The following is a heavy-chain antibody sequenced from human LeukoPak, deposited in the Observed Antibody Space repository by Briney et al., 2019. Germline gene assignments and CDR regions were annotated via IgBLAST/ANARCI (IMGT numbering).Heavy chain of an antibody. D-gene: IGHD6-13*01. V-gene: IGHV4-59*08. CDR1: GGSISSYY. Sequence: SETLSLTCTASGGSISSYYWSWIRQPPGKGLEWIGYIYYSGSTSYNPSLKSRVTISVDTSKNQFSLKLSSVTAADTAVYYCARQYSSSWYAPVYYFDYWGQGTLVTVSS. J-gene: IGHJ4*02. CDR2: IYYSGST. CDR3: ARQYSSSWYAPVYYFDY.